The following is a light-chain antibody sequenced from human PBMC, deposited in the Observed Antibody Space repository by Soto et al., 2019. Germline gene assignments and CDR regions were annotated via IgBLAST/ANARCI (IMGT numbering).Light chain of an antibody. CDR3: SSWDDSLNGDVV. CDR2: SNN. V-gene: IGLV1-44*01. CDR1: SSNIGSRT. Sequence: QSVLTQPPSASGTPGQRVTISCSGSSSNIGSRTVNWYQHLPGTAPKLLIYSNNQRPSGVPVRFSVSKSGTSASLAISGRQSEDEGDYFCSSWDDSLNGDVVFGGGTKLTVL. J-gene: IGLJ2*01.